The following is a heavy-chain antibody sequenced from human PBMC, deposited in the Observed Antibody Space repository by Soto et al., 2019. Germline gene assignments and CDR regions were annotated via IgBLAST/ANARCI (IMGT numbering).Heavy chain of an antibody. V-gene: IGHV4-30-2*01. J-gene: IGHJ5*02. CDR3: ARALGYCSGGSCYPNWFDP. Sequence: SETLSLTCAVSGGSISSGGYSWSWIRQPPGKGQEWIGYIYHSGSTYYNPSLKSRVTISVDRSKNQFSLKLSSVTAADTAVYYCARALGYCSGGSCYPNWFDPWGQGTLVTVSS. D-gene: IGHD2-15*01. CDR1: GGSISSGGYS. CDR2: IYHSGST.